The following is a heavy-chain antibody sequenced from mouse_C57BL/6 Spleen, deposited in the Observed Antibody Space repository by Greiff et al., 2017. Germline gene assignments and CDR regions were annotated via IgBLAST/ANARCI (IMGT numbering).Heavy chain of an antibody. D-gene: IGHD2-2*01. J-gene: IGHJ2*01. CDR2: INPNNGGT. CDR1: GYTFTDYY. Sequence: VQLQQSGPELVKPGASVKISCKASGYTFTDYYMNWVKQSHGKSLEWIGDINPNNGGTSYNQKFKGKATLTVDKSSSTAYMELRSLTSAFSAVYYCASGREWFWGQGTTLTVSS. V-gene: IGHV1-26*01. CDR3: ASGREWF.